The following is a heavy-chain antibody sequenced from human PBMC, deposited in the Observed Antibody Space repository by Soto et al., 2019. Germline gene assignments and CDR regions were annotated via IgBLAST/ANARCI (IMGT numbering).Heavy chain of an antibody. CDR2: IFYSGAA. CDR3: TDMPGQWLPRD. CDR1: GGSISGSSYY. V-gene: IGHV4-39*01. J-gene: IGHJ4*02. D-gene: IGHD6-19*01. Sequence: PSETLSLTCTVSGGSISGSSYYWGWIRQPPGKGLEWIGTIFYSGAAYYNPSLQSRVTMYVDTSRNQFSMKLYSVTAADTAMYYCTDMPGQWLPRDWAQETVVTVSS.